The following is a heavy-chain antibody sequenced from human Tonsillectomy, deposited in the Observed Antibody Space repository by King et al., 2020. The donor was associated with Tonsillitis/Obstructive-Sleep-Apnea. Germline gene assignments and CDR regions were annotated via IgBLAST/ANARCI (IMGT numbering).Heavy chain of an antibody. CDR1: GFTFNSYA. CDR3: VKDRGNSISCYDCAFDY. Sequence: QLVESGGALVQPGGSLRLSCSASGFTFNSYAMHWVRQAPGKGLEYVSAISSYEGSTYYADSVKGRFTISRDNSKNTLYLQMSSLRAEDTAVYYCVKDRGNSISCYDCAFDYWGQGTLVTVSS. CDR2: ISSYEGST. V-gene: IGHV3-64D*06. J-gene: IGHJ4*02. D-gene: IGHD2-2*01.